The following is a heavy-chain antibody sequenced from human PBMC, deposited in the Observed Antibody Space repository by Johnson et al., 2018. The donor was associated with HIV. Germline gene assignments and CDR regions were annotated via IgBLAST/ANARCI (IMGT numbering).Heavy chain of an antibody. Sequence: VQLVESGGGLVQPGGSLRLSCAASGFTFSSYVMSWVRQAPGKGLEWVSSIGGGSTYYADSVKGRFTISRDNSKNTLYLQMNSLRAEDTAVYYCARVGYSLDAFDIWDQGTMVTVSS. V-gene: IGHV3-23*04. CDR3: ARVGYSLDAFDI. CDR2: IGGGST. J-gene: IGHJ3*02. D-gene: IGHD2-21*01. CDR1: GFTFSSYV.